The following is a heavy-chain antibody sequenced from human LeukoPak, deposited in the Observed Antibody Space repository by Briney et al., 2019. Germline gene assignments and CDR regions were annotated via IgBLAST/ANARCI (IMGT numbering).Heavy chain of an antibody. CDR2: ISGSTYYT. Sequence: GGSLTLSCAASGFTFTAYAMSWVRQAPGKGLEWVSAISGSTYYTSYADSVKGRFTISRDNSKNTLYLQMNSLRAEDTALYYCSTHKVATKAKDNSGQESLVTVSS. CDR3: STHKVATKAKDN. D-gene: IGHD1-1*01. CDR1: GFTFTAYA. J-gene: IGHJ4*02. V-gene: IGHV3-23*01.